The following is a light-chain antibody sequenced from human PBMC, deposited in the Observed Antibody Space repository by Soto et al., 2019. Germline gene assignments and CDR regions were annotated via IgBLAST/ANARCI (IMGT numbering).Light chain of an antibody. Sequence: IVMTQSPATLSVSPGERATLSCRASQNSSANLAWYQQKPGQAPRFLIFGASTRATGIPPRFRGSGSGTEFTLTISSLQSEDFAVYYCQQYNSRPYTFGQGTKLEIK. CDR3: QQYNSRPYT. CDR1: QNSSAN. J-gene: IGKJ2*01. V-gene: IGKV3-15*01. CDR2: GAS.